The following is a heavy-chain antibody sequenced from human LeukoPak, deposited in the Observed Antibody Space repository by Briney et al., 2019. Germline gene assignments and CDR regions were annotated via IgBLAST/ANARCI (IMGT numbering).Heavy chain of an antibody. CDR1: GGSFSGYY. J-gene: IGHJ5*02. CDR2: INHGGRT. D-gene: IGHD2-2*02. Sequence: SETLSLTCVVSGGSFSGYYWSWIRQPPGKGLEWIGEINHGGRTNYSPSLKSRFTISVDTSKNQFSLNLSSVTAADTAVYYCARGLELGYCSGASCYIWFDPWGQGTLVTVSS. CDR3: ARGLELGYCSGASCYIWFDP. V-gene: IGHV4-34*01.